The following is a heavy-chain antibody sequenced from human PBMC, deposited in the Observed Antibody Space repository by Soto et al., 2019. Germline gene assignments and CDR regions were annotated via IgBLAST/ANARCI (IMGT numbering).Heavy chain of an antibody. CDR2: IYYSGST. CDR3: ARLYDILTGGRDY. J-gene: IGHJ4*02. Sequence: SETLSLTCTVSGGSISSYYWSWIRQPPGKGLEWIGYIYYSGSTNYNPSLKSRVTISVDTSKNQSSLKLSSVTAADTAVYYCARLYDILTGGRDYWGQGTLVTVSS. D-gene: IGHD3-9*01. V-gene: IGHV4-59*08. CDR1: GGSISSYY.